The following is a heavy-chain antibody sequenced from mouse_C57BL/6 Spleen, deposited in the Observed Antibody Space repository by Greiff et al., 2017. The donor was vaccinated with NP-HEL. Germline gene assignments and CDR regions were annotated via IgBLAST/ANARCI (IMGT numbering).Heavy chain of an antibody. CDR2: IYPGDGDT. CDR1: GYAFSSSW. CDR3: ARGRAYDGYSYAMDY. J-gene: IGHJ4*01. V-gene: IGHV1-82*01. Sequence: QVHVKQSGPELVKPGASVKISCKASGYAFSSSWMNWVKQRPGKGLEWIGRIYPGDGDTNYNGKFKGKATLTADKSSSTAYMELRSLTSEDSAVYFCARGRAYDGYSYAMDYWGQGTSVTVSS. D-gene: IGHD2-3*01.